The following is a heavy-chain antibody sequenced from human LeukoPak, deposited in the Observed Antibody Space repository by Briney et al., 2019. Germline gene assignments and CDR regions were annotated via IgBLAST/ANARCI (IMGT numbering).Heavy chain of an antibody. CDR1: GFTFSSYA. CDR3: ASEVVPAATYYYYGMDV. V-gene: IGHV3-30*04. Sequence: PGGSLRLSCAASGFTFSSYAMHWVRQAPGKGLEWVAVISYDGSNKYYADSVKGRFTISRDNSKNTLYLQMNSLRAEDTAVYYCASEVVPAATYYYYGMDVWGQGTTVTVSS. CDR2: ISYDGSNK. J-gene: IGHJ6*02. D-gene: IGHD2-2*01.